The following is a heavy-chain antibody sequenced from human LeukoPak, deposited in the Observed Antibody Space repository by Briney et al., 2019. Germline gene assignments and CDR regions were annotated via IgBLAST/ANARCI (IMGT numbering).Heavy chain of an antibody. J-gene: IGHJ4*02. CDR1: GGSVTDYY. CDR2: IYYTGT. CDR3: ASRKLGNDY. V-gene: IGHV4-59*02. Sequence: SETLSLTCTVSGGSVTDYYWSWIRQSPGKGLEWIGYIYYTGTSYNPSLKSRVTIPADTSKNQFSLKLISVTAADTAVYYCASRKLGNDYWGQGTLVTVSS. D-gene: IGHD7-27*01.